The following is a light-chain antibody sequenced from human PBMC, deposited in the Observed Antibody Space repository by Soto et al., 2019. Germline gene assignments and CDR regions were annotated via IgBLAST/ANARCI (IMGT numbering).Light chain of an antibody. CDR3: LLKFGGAQPNWV. V-gene: IGLV7-43*01. J-gene: IGLJ3*02. CDR1: SGAVTSGFY. Sequence: QAVVTQEPSLTVSPGGTVTLTCSSSSGAVTSGFYPNWFQQKPGQAPRALIYSTNYKHSWTPARFSGSLLGGKAALTLSAVQPEDEAEYYCLLKFGGAQPNWVFGGGTKVTVL. CDR2: STN.